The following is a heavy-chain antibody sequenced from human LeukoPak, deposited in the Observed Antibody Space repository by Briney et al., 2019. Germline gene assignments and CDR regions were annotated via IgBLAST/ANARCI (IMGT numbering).Heavy chain of an antibody. CDR1: GYTFTSYY. J-gene: IGHJ4*02. CDR3: ARGAYYDILTGYSDFDY. D-gene: IGHD3-9*01. CDR2: INPSGGST. V-gene: IGHV1-46*01. Sequence: GASVKVSCKASGYTFTSYYMHWVRQAPGQGLEWMGIINPSGGSTSYAQKFQGRVTMTRDTSTSTVYMELSSLRSEDTAVYYCARGAYYDILTGYSDFDYWGQGTLVTVSS.